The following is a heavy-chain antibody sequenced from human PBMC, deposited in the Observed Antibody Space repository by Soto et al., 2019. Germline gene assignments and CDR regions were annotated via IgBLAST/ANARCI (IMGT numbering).Heavy chain of an antibody. CDR3: ARGRWYFDY. CDR2: IRNKANSYTT. D-gene: IGHD2-15*01. V-gene: IGHV3-72*01. J-gene: IGHJ4*02. Sequence: GGSLRLSCAGSGFTFSDHYMDWVRQAPGKGLEWVGRIRNKANSYTTEYAASVKGRFTISRDDSKNSLYLQMNSLKTEDTAVYFCARGRWYFDYWGQGTLVTVSS. CDR1: GFTFSDHY.